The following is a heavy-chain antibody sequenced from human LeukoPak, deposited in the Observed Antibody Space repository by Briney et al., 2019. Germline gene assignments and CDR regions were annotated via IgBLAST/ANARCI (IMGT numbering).Heavy chain of an antibody. V-gene: IGHV4-39*01. J-gene: IGHJ4*02. CDR1: RVAIISSRYD. CDR3: ARHFDN. Sequence: SETLSLTCTVSRVAIISSRYDWGCIRQPPGKELEWIGSINYSGSTDYNPSLKSRVTISVDASKNQFSLKMSSVTAADTAVYYCARHFDNWGQGTLVTVSS. CDR2: INYSGST.